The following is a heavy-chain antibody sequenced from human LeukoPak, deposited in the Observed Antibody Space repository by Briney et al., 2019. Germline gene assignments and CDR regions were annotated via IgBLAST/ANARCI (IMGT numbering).Heavy chain of an antibody. CDR1: GFTFDDYA. Sequence: GGSLRLSCAASGFTFDDYAMHWVRQAPGKGLEWVSGISWNSGSIGYADSVKGRFTTSRDNAKNSLYLQMNSLRAEDTALYYCAKDVNFDWLFGWFDPWGQGTLVTVSS. D-gene: IGHD3-9*01. CDR3: AKDVNFDWLFGWFDP. J-gene: IGHJ5*02. V-gene: IGHV3-9*01. CDR2: ISWNSGSI.